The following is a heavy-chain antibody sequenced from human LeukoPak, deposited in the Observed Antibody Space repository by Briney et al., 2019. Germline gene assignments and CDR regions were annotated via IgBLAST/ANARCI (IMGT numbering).Heavy chain of an antibody. Sequence: GASVKVSCKASGYTFTSHYMHWVRQAPGQGLEWMGVINPTGDTTRYAQKFQGRVTMTRDMSTSTDYMELRSLRSDDTAVYYCARTYSGSYWAYYMDVWGKGTTVTVSS. CDR2: INPTGDTT. J-gene: IGHJ6*03. V-gene: IGHV1-46*01. D-gene: IGHD1-26*01. CDR1: GYTFTSHY. CDR3: ARTYSGSYWAYYMDV.